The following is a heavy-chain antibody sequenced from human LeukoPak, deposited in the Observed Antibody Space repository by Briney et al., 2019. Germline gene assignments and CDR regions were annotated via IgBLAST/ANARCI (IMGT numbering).Heavy chain of an antibody. CDR2: INPSGGST. CDR1: GYTFTSYY. J-gene: IGHJ4*02. D-gene: IGHD6-19*01. V-gene: IGHV1-46*01. CDR3: ARGIAVAGTLDY. Sequence: GAAVKVSCKASGYTFTSYYMHWVRQAPGQGLEGMGIINPSGGSTSYAQKFQGRVTMTRDTSTSTVYMELSSLRSVDTAVYYCARGIAVAGTLDYWGQGTLVTVSS.